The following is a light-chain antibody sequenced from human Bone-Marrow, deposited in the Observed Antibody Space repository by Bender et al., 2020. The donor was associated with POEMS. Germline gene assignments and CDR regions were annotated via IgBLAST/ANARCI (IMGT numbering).Light chain of an antibody. CDR2: EGT. CDR1: SSDVGGYKY. CDR3: VAWDASLNGWV. J-gene: IGLJ3*02. Sequence: QSALTQPPSASGSPGQSVTISCTGTSSDVGGYKYVSWYQQHPGKAPKLMIYEGTKRPSGVSNRFSGSKSGNTASLAITGLQSDDEAIYFCVAWDASLNGWVFGGGTKLTVL. V-gene: IGLV2-8*01.